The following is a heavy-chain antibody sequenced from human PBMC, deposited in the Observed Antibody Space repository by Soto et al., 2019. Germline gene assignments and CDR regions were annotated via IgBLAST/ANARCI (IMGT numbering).Heavy chain of an antibody. CDR3: ARDVGV. CDR2: IYRDGSR. Sequence: EVQLVESGGGLVQPGGSLRLSCAASGVTVSNNYMSWVRQAPGKGLEWVSVIYRDGSRYYADSVQGRFTTSRDNSKNSVYLQMNSLRAEDSAVYYCARDVGVWGRGTTVTVSS. J-gene: IGHJ6*04. CDR1: GVTVSNNY. V-gene: IGHV3-66*01.